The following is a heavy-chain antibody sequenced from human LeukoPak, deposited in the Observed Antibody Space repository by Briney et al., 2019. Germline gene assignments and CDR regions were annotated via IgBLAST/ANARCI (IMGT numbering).Heavy chain of an antibody. CDR1: GYTFTSYG. D-gene: IGHD2-15*01. CDR3: ARIGVVAAYYYYYGMDV. J-gene: IGHJ6*02. Sequence: ASVKVSCKASGYTFTSYGISWVRQAPGQGLEWMGWISAYNGNTNYAQKFQGRVTITRDTSASTAYMELSSLRSEDTAVYYCARIGVVAAYYYYYGMDVWGQGTTVTVSS. V-gene: IGHV1-18*01. CDR2: ISAYNGNT.